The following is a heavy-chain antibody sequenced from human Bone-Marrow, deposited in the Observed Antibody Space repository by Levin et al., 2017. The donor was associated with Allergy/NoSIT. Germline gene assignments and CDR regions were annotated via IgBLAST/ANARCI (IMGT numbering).Heavy chain of an antibody. CDR2: TYYRSKRYN. CDR3: ARGKYSAFDV. V-gene: IGHV6-1*01. Sequence: SETLSLTCAISGDSVFDSSVAWNWIRQAPSRGLEWLGRTYYRSKRYNDYLGSLKSRITINLDTYKNHLSLQLKSVSPEDTAVYYCARGKYSAFDVWGQGTTITVSS. D-gene: IGHD2-21*01. CDR1: GDSVFDSSVA. J-gene: IGHJ3*01.